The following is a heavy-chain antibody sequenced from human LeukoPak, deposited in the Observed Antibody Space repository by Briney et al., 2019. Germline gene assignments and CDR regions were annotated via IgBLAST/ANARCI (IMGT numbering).Heavy chain of an antibody. CDR1: GFTFSDYY. J-gene: IGHJ4*02. V-gene: IGHV3-11*04. D-gene: IGHD5-24*01. Sequence: PGGSLRLSCAASGFTFSDYYMSWVRQAPGKGLEWVSYISSSGSTINYADSVKGRFTLSRDKTKNTLYLQMSRLRAEETAVYYCARAAVEMATDTVYYFDYWGQGTLVTVSS. CDR3: ARAAVEMATDTVYYFDY. CDR2: ISSSGSTI.